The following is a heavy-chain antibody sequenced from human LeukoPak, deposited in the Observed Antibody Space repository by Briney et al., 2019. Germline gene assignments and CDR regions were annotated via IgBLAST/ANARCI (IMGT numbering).Heavy chain of an antibody. CDR1: GFTPSGDG. V-gene: IGHV3-30*03. D-gene: IGHD3-16*01. CDR3: ARGGFWGSYDY. Sequence: GRSLSLSCEGSGFTPSGDGMHWGRRAPGKGLGWVALISYDGSNKNYADPVKGRFTISRDNPKNTVHLQMNSLRAEDTAVYYCARGGFWGSYDYWGQGPLVNGSS. CDR2: ISYDGSNK. J-gene: IGHJ4*02.